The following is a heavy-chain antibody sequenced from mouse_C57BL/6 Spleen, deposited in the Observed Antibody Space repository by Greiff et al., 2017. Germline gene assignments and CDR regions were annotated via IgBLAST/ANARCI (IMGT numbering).Heavy chain of an antibody. CDR1: GYAFSSSW. Sequence: VKLMESGPELVKPGASVKISCKASGYAFSSSWMNWVKQRPGKGLEWIGRIYPGDGATNYNGKFKGKATLTADKSSSTAYMQLSSLTSEDSAVYFCARNEVVDAMDYWGQGTTVTVSS. J-gene: IGHJ4*01. CDR2: IYPGDGAT. D-gene: IGHD1-1*01. CDR3: ARNEVVDAMDY. V-gene: IGHV1-82*01.